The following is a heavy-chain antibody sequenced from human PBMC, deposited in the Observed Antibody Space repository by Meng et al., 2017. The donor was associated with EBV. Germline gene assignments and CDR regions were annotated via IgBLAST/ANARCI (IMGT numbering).Heavy chain of an antibody. J-gene: IGHJ4*02. CDR3: ARVRTFGGVIPPDY. D-gene: IGHD3-16*02. CDR2: ISAYNGNT. V-gene: IGHV1-18*01. CDR1: GYAFPSYG. Sequence: GQLLQSGAEVMKPGASVRVSCKASGYAFPSYGISWVRQAPGQGLEWMGWISAYNGNTNYAQKLQGKVTMTTDTSTSTAYMELRSLRSDDTAVYYCARVRTFGGVIPPDYWGQGTLVTVSS.